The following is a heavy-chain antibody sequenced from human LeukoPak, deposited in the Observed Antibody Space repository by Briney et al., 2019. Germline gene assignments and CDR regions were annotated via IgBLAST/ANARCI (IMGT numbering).Heavy chain of an antibody. CDR3: ARDLAANSDWYYFDY. V-gene: IGHV1-18*01. CDR2: ISVYNGNT. D-gene: IGHD6-19*01. CDR1: GYIFSSYG. J-gene: IGHJ4*02. Sequence: ASVKVSCKASGYIFSSYGISWVRQAPGQGLEWMGWISVYNGNTNYAQKLQARLSMTADTSTSTAYMELRSLRSDDTAVYYCARDLAANSDWYYFDYWGQGSLVTVSS.